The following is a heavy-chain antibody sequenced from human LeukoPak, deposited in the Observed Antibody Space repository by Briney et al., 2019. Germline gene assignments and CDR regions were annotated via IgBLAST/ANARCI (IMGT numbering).Heavy chain of an antibody. J-gene: IGHJ5*02. D-gene: IGHD3-3*02. CDR3: ARASFLEWQTENWFDP. CDR1: GGSISSGSYY. CDR2: IYTSGST. Sequence: SETLSLTCTVSGGSISSGSYYWSWIRQPAGKGLEWIGRIYTSGSTNYNPSLKSRVTISVDTSKNQFSLKLSSVTAADTAVYYCARASFLEWQTENWFDPWGQGTLVTVSS. V-gene: IGHV4-61*02.